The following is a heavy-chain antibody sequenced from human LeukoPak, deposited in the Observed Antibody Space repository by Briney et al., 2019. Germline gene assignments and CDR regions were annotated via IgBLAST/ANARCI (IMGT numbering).Heavy chain of an antibody. V-gene: IGHV4-34*01. CDR1: GGSFSGDY. Sequence: SETLSLTCAVDGGSFSGDYWNWLRQPAGKGLEGVGEINDSGSTNSNPSLKRRVTISVARSKTQFSLKLSSVTAADTAVYYCARRPRYSSGWYYFDSWGQGTLVTVSS. CDR3: ARRPRYSSGWYYFDS. CDR2: INDSGST. J-gene: IGHJ4*02. D-gene: IGHD6-19*01.